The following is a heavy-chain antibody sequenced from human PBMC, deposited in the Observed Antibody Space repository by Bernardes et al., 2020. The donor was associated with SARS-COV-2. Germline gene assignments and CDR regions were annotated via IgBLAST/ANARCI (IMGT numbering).Heavy chain of an antibody. CDR2: IYRGGST. CDR1: GFTVSSNY. J-gene: IGHJ6*02. Sequence: GGSLRLSYTASGFTVSSNYMSWVRQAPGKGLEWVSVIYRGGSTYYADSVKGRFTISIDNSKNTLYLQMNSLRAEDTAVYYCAREGLYYDFWSGYYESYGMDVWGQGTTVTVSS. CDR3: AREGLYYDFWSGYYESYGMDV. V-gene: IGHV3-66*01. D-gene: IGHD3-3*01.